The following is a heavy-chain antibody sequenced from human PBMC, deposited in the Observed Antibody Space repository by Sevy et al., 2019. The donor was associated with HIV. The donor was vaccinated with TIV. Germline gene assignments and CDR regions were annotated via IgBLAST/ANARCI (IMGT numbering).Heavy chain of an antibody. CDR1: GVSVSSDTYY. D-gene: IGHD3-22*01. Sequence: SETLSLTCAVSGVSVSSDTYYWSWIRQPPGKGLEWIGYVYHTGSTNYSPSFKSRVTISVDTSKNQCYLRLFSFAAADTAVYYCAREPYFFDKSGYYWDYWGQGALVTVSS. J-gene: IGHJ4*02. V-gene: IGHV4-61*01. CDR3: AREPYFFDKSGYYWDY. CDR2: VYHTGST.